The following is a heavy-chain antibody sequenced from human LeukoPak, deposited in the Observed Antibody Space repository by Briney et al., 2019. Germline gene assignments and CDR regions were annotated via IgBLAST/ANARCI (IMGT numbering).Heavy chain of an antibody. CDR1: GFTFSDYY. CDR2: ISSSSSYT. D-gene: IGHD5-12*01. Sequence: PGGSLRLSCAASGFTFSDYYMSWIRQAPGKGLEWVSYISSSSSYTNYADSVKGRFTISRDNAKNSLYLQMNSLRAEDTAVYYCTTDRPVATTDAFDIWGQGTMVTVSS. CDR3: TTDRPVATTDAFDI. J-gene: IGHJ3*02. V-gene: IGHV3-11*05.